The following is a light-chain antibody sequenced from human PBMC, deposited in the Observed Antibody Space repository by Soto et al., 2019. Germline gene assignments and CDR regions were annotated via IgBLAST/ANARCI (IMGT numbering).Light chain of an antibody. CDR1: QSVRNN. CDR2: DAT. CDR3: QQYNNWPRT. J-gene: IGKJ1*01. V-gene: IGKV3-15*01. Sequence: EVVMTQSPATLSVSPGDRATLSCKASQSVRNNLVWYLQKPGQAPRPIIYDATTRATGIPVRFSGSGSGTEFTLIISSLQSEDVAVYYCQQYNNWPRTFGQGTKVDI.